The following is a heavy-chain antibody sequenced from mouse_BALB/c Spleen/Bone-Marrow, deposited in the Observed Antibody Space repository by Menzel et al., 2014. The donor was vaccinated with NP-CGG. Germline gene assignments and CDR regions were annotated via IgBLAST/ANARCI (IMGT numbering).Heavy chain of an antibody. CDR2: ISSGSSTI. Sequence: DVMLVESGGGLVQPGGSRKLSCAASGFTFSSFGMHWGRQAPEKGLEWVAYISSGSSTIYYADTVKGRFTISRDNPKNTLFLQMTSLRSEDTAMYYCARGGNYAWFAYWGQGTLVTVSA. CDR1: GFTFSSFG. J-gene: IGHJ3*01. CDR3: ARGGNYAWFAY. V-gene: IGHV5-17*02. D-gene: IGHD2-1*01.